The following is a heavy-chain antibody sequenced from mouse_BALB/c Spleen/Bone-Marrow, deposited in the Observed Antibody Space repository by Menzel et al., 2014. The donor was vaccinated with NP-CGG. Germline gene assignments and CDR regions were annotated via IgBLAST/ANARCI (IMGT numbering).Heavy chain of an antibody. V-gene: IGHV3-1*02. Sequence: DVKLVESGPDLVKPSQSLSLTCTVTGYSITSGYSWHWIRQFPGNKLEWMGYIHYSGNTNYNPSLKSRISITRDTSKNQFFLQLNSVTTEDTATYYCARGGTRETFFDYWGQGTTLTVSS. CDR2: IHYSGNT. CDR1: GYSITSGYS. J-gene: IGHJ2*01. CDR3: ARGGTRETFFDY. D-gene: IGHD3-3*01.